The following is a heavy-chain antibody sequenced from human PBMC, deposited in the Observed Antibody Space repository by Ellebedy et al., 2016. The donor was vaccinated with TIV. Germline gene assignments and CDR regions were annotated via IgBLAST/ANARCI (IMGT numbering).Heavy chain of an antibody. V-gene: IGHV3-23*01. CDR1: GFIFSNHA. CDR2: ITNSGDKT. CDR3: ATDAWGRFDN. D-gene: IGHD3-16*01. J-gene: IGHJ4*02. Sequence: PGGSLRLSCAASGFIFSNHALSWVRQAPGKGLEWVSVITNSGDKTYYADSVKGRFTISRDNSKSTLYLDVNSLRAEDTAVYYCATDAWGRFDNWGQGTLVTVSS.